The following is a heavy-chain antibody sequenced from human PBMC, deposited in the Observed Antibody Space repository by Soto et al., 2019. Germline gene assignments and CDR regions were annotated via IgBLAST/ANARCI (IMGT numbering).Heavy chain of an antibody. CDR3: ARAGYSSSWYFDAFDI. J-gene: IGHJ3*02. Sequence: QVQLQESGPGLVKPSGTLSLTCAVSGGSISSSNWLSWVRQPPGKGLEWIGESYHSGSTNYNPSLKSRVTIAVDKSKNQFSLKLSSVTAADTAVYYCARAGYSSSWYFDAFDIWGQGTMVTVSS. CDR2: SYHSGST. V-gene: IGHV4-4*02. CDR1: GGSISSSNW. D-gene: IGHD6-13*01.